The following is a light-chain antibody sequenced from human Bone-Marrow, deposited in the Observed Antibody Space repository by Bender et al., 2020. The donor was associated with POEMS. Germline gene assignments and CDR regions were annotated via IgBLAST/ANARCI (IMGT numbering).Light chain of an antibody. V-gene: IGLV2-8*01. CDR3: SSYTSSLTVV. CDR1: SGDIGTYNY. Sequence: QSALTQPPSVSGSPGQSVTISCTGTSGDIGTYNYVSWYQQHPGKAPKLIIYEVTKRPSGVPDRLSGSKSGNTASLTVSGLQADDEADYFCSSYTSSLTVVFGGGTKLTVL. CDR2: EVT. J-gene: IGLJ2*01.